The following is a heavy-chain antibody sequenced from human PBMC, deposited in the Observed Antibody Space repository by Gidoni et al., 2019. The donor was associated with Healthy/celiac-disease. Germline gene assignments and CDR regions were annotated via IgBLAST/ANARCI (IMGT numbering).Heavy chain of an antibody. Sequence: QVQLVESGGGVVKPGRSLRLSCAGSGFTFSSYAMHWGRQAPGQGLEWVAVISYDGSNKYYADAVKGRFTISRDNSKNTLYLQMNSLRAEDTAVYYCASYSSSWIYWGQGTLVTVSS. CDR1: GFTFSSYA. CDR3: ASYSSSWIY. CDR2: ISYDGSNK. J-gene: IGHJ4*02. V-gene: IGHV3-30-3*01. D-gene: IGHD6-13*01.